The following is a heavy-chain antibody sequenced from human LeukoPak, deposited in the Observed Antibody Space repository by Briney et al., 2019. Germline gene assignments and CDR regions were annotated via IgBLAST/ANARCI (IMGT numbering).Heavy chain of an antibody. Sequence: GGSLRLSCAASGFTFSSYWMHWVRQAPGKGLVWVSRINSDGSSTNYADSVKGRFTISRDNAKNSLYLQMNSLRAEDMAFYYCAKNRRRGYFGSGSNFDYWGQGTLVTVSS. J-gene: IGHJ4*02. CDR1: GFTFSSYW. CDR3: AKNRRRGYFGSGSNFDY. V-gene: IGHV3-74*01. D-gene: IGHD3-10*01. CDR2: INSDGSST.